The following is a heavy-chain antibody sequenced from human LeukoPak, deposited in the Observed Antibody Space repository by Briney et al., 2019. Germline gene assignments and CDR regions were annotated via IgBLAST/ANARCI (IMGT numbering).Heavy chain of an antibody. J-gene: IGHJ6*02. CDR1: GFTFSSYG. CDR3: TTDEDWNYARKDV. V-gene: IGHV3-33*01. Sequence: AGGSLRLSCAASGFTFSSYGMHWVRQAPGKGLEWVAVIWYDGSNKYYADSVKGRFTISRDNSKNTLYLQMNSLKIEDTAVYYCTTDEDWNYARKDVWGRGATVIVSS. D-gene: IGHD1-7*01. CDR2: IWYDGSNK.